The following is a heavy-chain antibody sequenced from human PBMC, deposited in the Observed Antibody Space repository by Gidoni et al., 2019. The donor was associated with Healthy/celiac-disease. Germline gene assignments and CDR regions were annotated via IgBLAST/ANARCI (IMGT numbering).Heavy chain of an antibody. Sequence: EVQLVESGGVVVQPGGSLRLSCEASGFTLDDYTMHWVRQAPGKGLEWVSLISWDGGSTYYADSVKGRFTISRDNSKNSLYLQMNSLRTEDTALYYCARSRNSDAFDIWGQGTMVTVSS. CDR2: ISWDGGST. CDR3: ARSRNSDAFDI. CDR1: GFTLDDYT. D-gene: IGHD1-7*01. V-gene: IGHV3-43*01. J-gene: IGHJ3*02.